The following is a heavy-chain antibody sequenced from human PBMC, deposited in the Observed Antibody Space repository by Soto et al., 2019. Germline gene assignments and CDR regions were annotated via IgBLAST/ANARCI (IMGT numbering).Heavy chain of an antibody. CDR1: GGSIRDYF. Sequence: QVQLQESGPGLVKPSETLSLTCTVSGGSIRDYFWTWIRQPPGKGLEWIGYIYYSGCTNYNPSLKSRVSISVDTSKNHFFLQLRSVTAADTAVYYCARVGGDDFGDSGGFDYWGQGTLVTVSS. V-gene: IGHV4-59*01. CDR2: IYYSGCT. D-gene: IGHD4-17*01. J-gene: IGHJ4*02. CDR3: ARVGGDDFGDSGGFDY.